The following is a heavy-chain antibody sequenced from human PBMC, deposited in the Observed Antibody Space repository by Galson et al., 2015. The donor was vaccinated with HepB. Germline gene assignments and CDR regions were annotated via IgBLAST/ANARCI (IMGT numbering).Heavy chain of an antibody. Sequence: SLRLSCAASGFTFSSYWMSWVRQAPGKGLEWVANIKQDGSEKYYVDSVKGRFTISRDNAKNSLYLQMNSLRAEDTAVYYCARDHNPPIYDFWSGYYSPMGLGYWGQGTLVTVSS. CDR2: IKQDGSEK. J-gene: IGHJ4*02. D-gene: IGHD3-3*01. CDR1: GFTFSSYW. CDR3: ARDHNPPIYDFWSGYYSPMGLGY. V-gene: IGHV3-7*01.